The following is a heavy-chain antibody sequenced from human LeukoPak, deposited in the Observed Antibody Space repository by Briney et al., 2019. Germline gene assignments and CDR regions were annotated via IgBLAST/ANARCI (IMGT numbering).Heavy chain of an antibody. CDR3: ARGSEWRWLQGTHFDY. D-gene: IGHD5-24*01. CDR1: GFTFSSYE. J-gene: IGHJ4*02. V-gene: IGHV3-48*03. CDR2: ISSSGSTI. Sequence: GGSLRLSCAASGFTFSSYEMNWDRQAPGKGLEWVSYISSSGSTIYYADSVKGRFTISRDNAKNSLYLQMNSLRAEDTAVYYCARGSEWRWLQGTHFDYWGQGSLVTVSS.